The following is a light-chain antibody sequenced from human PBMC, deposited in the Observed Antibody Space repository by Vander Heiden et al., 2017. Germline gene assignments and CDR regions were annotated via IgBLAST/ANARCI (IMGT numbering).Light chain of an antibody. CDR3: QQFNSYLLS. Sequence: AIQLTQSPSSLSASVGDRVTITCRASQGLTGALAWYQQKPGKPPKLLIYAASTLESGVPSRFSGSGSGTHFTLTISSLQPEDFATYYCQQFNSYLLSFGGGTKVEIK. CDR2: AAS. J-gene: IGKJ4*01. CDR1: QGLTGA. V-gene: IGKV1-13*02.